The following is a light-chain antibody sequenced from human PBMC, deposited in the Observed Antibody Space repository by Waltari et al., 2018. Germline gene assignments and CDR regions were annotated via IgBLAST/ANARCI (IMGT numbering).Light chain of an antibody. J-gene: IGKJ2*01. Sequence: DIVMTQSPDSLAVSLGERATINCKSSQRVLSSSNNKNYLVWYQQKPGQPPKLLISWASTRESGVPDRFSGSGSGTDFTLTISSLQAEDVAVYYCQQCYSFPYTFGQGTKLEIK. CDR2: WAS. CDR3: QQCYSFPYT. CDR1: QRVLSSSNNKNY. V-gene: IGKV4-1*01.